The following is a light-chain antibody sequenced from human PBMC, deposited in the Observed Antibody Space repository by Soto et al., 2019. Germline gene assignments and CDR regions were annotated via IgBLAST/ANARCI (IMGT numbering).Light chain of an antibody. V-gene: IGLV4-69*01. Sequence: QAVVTQSPSASASLGASVKLTCTLSSGHSSYAIAWHQQQPEKGPRYWMKLNSDGSHSKGDGIPDRFSGSSSGAERYLTISSLQSEDEADYYCQTWGTGIVVFGGGTQLTVL. J-gene: IGLJ2*01. CDR2: LNSDGSH. CDR3: QTWGTGIVV. CDR1: SGHSSYA.